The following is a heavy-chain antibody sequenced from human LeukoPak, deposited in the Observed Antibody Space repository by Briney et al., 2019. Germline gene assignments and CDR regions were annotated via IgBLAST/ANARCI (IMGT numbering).Heavy chain of an antibody. J-gene: IGHJ6*02. CDR1: GFTFSSYA. CDR3: ARDAPGGYYYGMDV. D-gene: IGHD2-15*01. CDR2: ISGSGGST. V-gene: IGHV3-23*01. Sequence: PGGSLRLSCAASGFTFSSYAMSWVRQAPGKGLEWVSAISGSGGSTYYADSVKGRFTISRDNAKNSLYLQMNSLRAEDTAVYYCARDAPGGYYYGMDVWGQGTTVTVSS.